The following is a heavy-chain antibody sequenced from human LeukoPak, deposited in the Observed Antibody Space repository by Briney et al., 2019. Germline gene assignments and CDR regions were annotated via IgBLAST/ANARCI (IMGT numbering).Heavy chain of an antibody. V-gene: IGHV3-7*01. CDR2: INQDGSEK. D-gene: IGHD5-24*01. CDR3: ARERDGRFFDY. J-gene: IGHJ4*02. Sequence: GGSLRLSCAVSGLTFRSFWMSWVRQAPGKGLEWVANINQDGSEKYFVDSVRGRFTISRDNSKNSLHLQMNTLRAEDTAVYFCARERDGRFFDYWGQGTLVTVSS. CDR1: GLTFRSFW.